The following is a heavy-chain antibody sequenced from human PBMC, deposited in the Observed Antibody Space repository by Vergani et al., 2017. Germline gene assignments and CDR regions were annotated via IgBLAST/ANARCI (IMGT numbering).Heavy chain of an antibody. CDR2: INPNSGGT. CDR1: GYTFTGYY. CDR3: ARESWSGYYTVLYLDEGVTGGFDP. J-gene: IGHJ5*02. Sequence: QVQLVQSGAEVKKPGASVKVSCKASGYTFTGYYMHWVRQAPGQGLEWMGWINPNSGGTNYAQKLQGRVTMTTDTSTSTAYMELRSLRSDDTAVYYCARESWSGYYTVLYLDEGVTGGFDPWGQGTLVTVSS. D-gene: IGHD3-3*01. V-gene: IGHV1-2*02.